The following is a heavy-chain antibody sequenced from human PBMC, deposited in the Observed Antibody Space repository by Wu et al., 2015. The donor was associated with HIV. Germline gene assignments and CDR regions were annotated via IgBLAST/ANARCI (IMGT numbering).Heavy chain of an antibody. CDR2: FDPEDDKT. D-gene: IGHD1-26*01. Sequence: QDQLVQSGAEVKKPGASVNVSCKVSGYSLTKLSIHWVRQTPGKGLEWMGGFDPEDDKTIYAQKFQGRVTMTEDTSTDTAYMELSSLSSEDTAVYYCATIRGSFTQLSRYYYYYMDVWGRGTTVTVSS. V-gene: IGHV1-24*01. CDR3: ATIRGSFTQLSRYYYYYMDV. J-gene: IGHJ6*03. CDR1: GYSLTKLS.